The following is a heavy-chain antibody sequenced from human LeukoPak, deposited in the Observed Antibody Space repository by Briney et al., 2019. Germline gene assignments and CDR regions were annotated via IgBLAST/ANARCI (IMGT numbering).Heavy chain of an antibody. V-gene: IGHV1-2*02. Sequence: GASVKVSCKASGYTFTGYYMHWVRQAPGQGLEWMGWINPNTGGTNYAQNFQGRVTMTRDTSITTSYMDLSSLLSDDTALYYCARGGHGHTQNDYWGQGTLVTVSS. J-gene: IGHJ4*02. D-gene: IGHD5-24*01. CDR2: INPNTGGT. CDR3: ARGGHGHTQNDY. CDR1: GYTFTGYY.